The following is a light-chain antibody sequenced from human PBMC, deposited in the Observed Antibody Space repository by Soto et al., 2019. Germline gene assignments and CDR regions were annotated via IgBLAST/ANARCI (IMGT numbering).Light chain of an antibody. V-gene: IGKV1-12*01. CDR1: QAFSNL. CDR3: QQATTFPLT. J-gene: IGKJ4*01. CDR2: GAS. Sequence: DIQMTQSPSSVSASVGDRVIISCRASQAFSNLLVWYQQKPGKAPKLLIYGASTLQGGVPSRFSGSESGTEFTLTISSVQPEDFATYYCQQATTFPLTFGGGTKVDIK.